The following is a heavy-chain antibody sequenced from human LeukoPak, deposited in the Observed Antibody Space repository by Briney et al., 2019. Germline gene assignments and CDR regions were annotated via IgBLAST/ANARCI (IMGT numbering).Heavy chain of an antibody. CDR2: ISSSSSTI. V-gene: IGHV3-48*01. J-gene: IGHJ5*02. Sequence: GGSLRLSCAASGFTFSSHWMNWVRQAPGKGLEWVSYISSSSSTIHYADSVKGRFTISSDNAKNSLYLQMNSLRAEDTAVYYCARDLFATRDGNWFDPWGQGTLVTVSS. CDR1: GFTFSSHW. CDR3: ARDLFATRDGNWFDP. D-gene: IGHD2-15*01.